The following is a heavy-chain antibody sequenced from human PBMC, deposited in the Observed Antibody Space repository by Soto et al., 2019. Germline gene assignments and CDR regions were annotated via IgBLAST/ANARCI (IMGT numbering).Heavy chain of an antibody. Sequence: SETLSLTCTVSGGSISSGGYYLSWIRQPPGKGLEWIGYIYYSGSTNYNPSLKSRVTISVDTSKNQFSLKLSSVTAADTAVYYCARGRGGLVRFDYWGQGTLVTVSS. J-gene: IGHJ4*02. CDR2: IYYSGST. CDR3: ARGRGGLVRFDY. D-gene: IGHD3-9*01. V-gene: IGHV4-61*08. CDR1: GGSISSGGYY.